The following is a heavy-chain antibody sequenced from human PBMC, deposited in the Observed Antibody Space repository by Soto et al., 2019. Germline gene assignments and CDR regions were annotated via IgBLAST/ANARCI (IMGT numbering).Heavy chain of an antibody. V-gene: IGHV3-9*01. J-gene: IGHJ4*02. CDR1: GFTFDDYA. CDR2: ISWNSDSI. CDR3: AKGQYPLGYLDY. D-gene: IGHD2-2*01. Sequence: SGGSLRLSCAASGFTFDDYAMHWVRQAPGKGLEWVSGISWNSDSIGYVDSVQGRFTISRDNAKNSLYLQLNSLRPEDTALYYCAKGQYPLGYLDYWGQGTLVTVSS.